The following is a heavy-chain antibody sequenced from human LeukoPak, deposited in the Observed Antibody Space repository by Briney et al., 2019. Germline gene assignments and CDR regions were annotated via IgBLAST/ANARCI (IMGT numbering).Heavy chain of an antibody. CDR1: GFTFSSYA. CDR2: ISGSGGCT. J-gene: IGHJ4*02. V-gene: IGHV3-23*01. Sequence: GGSLRLSCAASGFTFSSYAMSWVRQAPGKGLEWVSAISGSGGCTYYADSVKGRFTISRDNSKNTLYLQMNSLRAEDTAVYYCAKVLSWYGLFDYWGQGTLVTVSS. CDR3: AKVLSWYGLFDY. D-gene: IGHD6-13*01.